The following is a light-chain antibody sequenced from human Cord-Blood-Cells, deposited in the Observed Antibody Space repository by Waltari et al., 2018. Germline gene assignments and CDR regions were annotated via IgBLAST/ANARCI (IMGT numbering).Light chain of an antibody. CDR2: AAS. J-gene: IGKJ2*01. CDR3: QQRYSTPPYT. CDR1: QSISSY. Sequence: DIQMTQSPSSLSASVRDRVTITCRASQSISSYLNWYQQKPGKAPKLLIYAASSLQSGVPSRFSGSGSGTDFTLTISRLQPEDFATYYCQQRYSTPPYTYGQGTKLEIK. V-gene: IGKV1-39*01.